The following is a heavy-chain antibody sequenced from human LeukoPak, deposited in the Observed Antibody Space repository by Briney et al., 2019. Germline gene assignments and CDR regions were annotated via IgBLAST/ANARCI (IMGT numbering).Heavy chain of an antibody. CDR2: IIPIFGTA. Sequence: ASVKVSFKASVGTFSSYAISWVRPAPGQGLEWMGGIIPIFGTANYVQKFQGRVTITTDESTSTAYMELSSLRSEDTAVYYCARVLGDTPVYFQHWGQGTLVTVSS. CDR3: ARVLGDTPVYFQH. J-gene: IGHJ1*01. V-gene: IGHV1-69*05. CDR1: VGTFSSYA. D-gene: IGHD3-10*01.